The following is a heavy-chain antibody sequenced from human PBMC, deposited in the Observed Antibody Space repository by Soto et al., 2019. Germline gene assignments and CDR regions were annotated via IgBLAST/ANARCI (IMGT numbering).Heavy chain of an antibody. CDR3: ARVERAASRRILDYYYMDV. CDR1: GFTFTSYW. Sequence: GGSLRLSCAASGFTFTSYWMSWVRQAPGKGLEWVANIKQDGSERYYGDSVKGRFTISRDKAQNSLYLQMNSLKVEDTAVYYCARVERAASRRILDYYYMDVWGKGTTVTVSS. J-gene: IGHJ6*03. CDR2: IKQDGSER. V-gene: IGHV3-7*01. D-gene: IGHD6-6*01.